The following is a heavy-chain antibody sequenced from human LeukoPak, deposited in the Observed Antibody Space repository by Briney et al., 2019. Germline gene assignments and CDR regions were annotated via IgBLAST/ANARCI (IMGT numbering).Heavy chain of an antibody. J-gene: IGHJ4*02. V-gene: IGHV1-3*01. CDR3: ARDKYGSLFPY. D-gene: IGHD3-10*01. CDR1: GYFFTSYA. CDR2: INAGNGNT. Sequence: ASVKVSCKASGYFFTSYAMQWVRQAPGQRLEWMGWINAGNGNTKYSQKFQGRVIFTRDTSASTAYMELSSLRSEDTAVYYCARDKYGSLFPYWGQGTLVTVSS.